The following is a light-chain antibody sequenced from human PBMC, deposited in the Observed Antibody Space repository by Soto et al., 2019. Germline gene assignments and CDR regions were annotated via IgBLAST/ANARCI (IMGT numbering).Light chain of an antibody. Sequence: DIQMTQSPSSLSASVGDRVTITCRASQNVRNYLNWYQKKSGEAPNLLIFAASTLQSGVPSRFSGSGAETEFTLNISSLQPEDFATYYCQESYTRAFGQWTVVEI. V-gene: IGKV1-39*01. CDR1: QNVRNY. J-gene: IGKJ1*01. CDR3: QESYTRA. CDR2: AAS.